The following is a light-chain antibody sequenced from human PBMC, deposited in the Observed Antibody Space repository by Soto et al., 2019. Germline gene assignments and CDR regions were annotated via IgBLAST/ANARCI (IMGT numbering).Light chain of an antibody. V-gene: IGLV2-14*01. J-gene: IGLJ1*01. CDR1: CRDIGAYDY. CDR3: SSYTTSYFYV. Sequence: QSVLTQPASVSGSPGQSITISFTGSCRDIGAYDYVSWYQQHPGKAPKLLIYGVKNRPSGVSYRLSASKSAFTASLTISGLQAEDEAHYYCSSYTTSYFYVFGPGTKVTVL. CDR2: GVK.